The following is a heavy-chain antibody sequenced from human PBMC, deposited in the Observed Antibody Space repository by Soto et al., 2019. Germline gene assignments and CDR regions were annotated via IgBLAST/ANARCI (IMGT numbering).Heavy chain of an antibody. CDR3: ARDFPSSGAFDY. D-gene: IGHD2-8*02. CDR2: ISSGGTTK. CDR1: GFTFSGYA. V-gene: IGHV3-30*14. J-gene: IGHJ4*02. Sequence: QVQPVESGGGEVQPGTSLRLSCAASGFTFSGYAMQWVRQAPGKGLEWVAVISSGGTTKFYADSVKGRFTIARDNSKHMVFLQMNSLRTEDTAVYSCARDFPSSGAFDYWGQGTLVTVSS.